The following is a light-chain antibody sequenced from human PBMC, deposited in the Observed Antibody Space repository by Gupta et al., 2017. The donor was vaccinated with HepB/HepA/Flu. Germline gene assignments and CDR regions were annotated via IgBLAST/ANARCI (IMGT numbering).Light chain of an antibody. CDR1: QSVLYSPNNKNY. Sequence: SSQSVLYSPNNKNYLAWYQQRPGQPLKLLIYWASTRESGVPDRFSGSGSGTDFTLTISSLQAEDVAVYYCQQYDNHLLTFGGGTKVEIK. V-gene: IGKV4-1*01. J-gene: IGKJ4*01. CDR3: QQYDNHLLT. CDR2: WAS.